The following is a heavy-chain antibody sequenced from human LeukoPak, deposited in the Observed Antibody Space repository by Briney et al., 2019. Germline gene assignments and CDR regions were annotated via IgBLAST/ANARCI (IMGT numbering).Heavy chain of an antibody. CDR3: ARAPAASPDY. CDR1: GGSFSGYY. Sequence: SETLSLTCAVYGGSFSGYYWSWIRQPPGKGLEWIGEINHSGSTNYNPSLKSRVTISVDTSKNQFSLKLSSVTGADTAVYYCARAPAASPDYWGQGTLVTVSS. J-gene: IGHJ4*02. D-gene: IGHD2-15*01. V-gene: IGHV4-34*01. CDR2: INHSGST.